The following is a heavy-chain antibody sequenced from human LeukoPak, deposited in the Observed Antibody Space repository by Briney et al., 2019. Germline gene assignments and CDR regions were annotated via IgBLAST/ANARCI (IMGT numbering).Heavy chain of an antibody. CDR1: GGSFSGYY. Sequence: PSETLSLTCAVYGGSFSGYYLSWVRQPPGKGLEWIGEINHSGSTNYNPSPKSRVTISVDTSKNQFSLKLSSVTAADGAVYYCASQTPHIWFGDYIDVWGKGSTVTVSS. CDR2: INHSGST. D-gene: IGHD3-10*01. J-gene: IGHJ6*03. CDR3: ASQTPHIWFGDYIDV. V-gene: IGHV4-34*01.